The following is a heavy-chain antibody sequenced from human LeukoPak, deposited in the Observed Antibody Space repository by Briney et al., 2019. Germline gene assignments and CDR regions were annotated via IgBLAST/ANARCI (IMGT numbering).Heavy chain of an antibody. V-gene: IGHV1-69*01. Sequence: GSSVKVSCKASGGTFSSYAISWVRQAPGQGLEWMGGIIPIFGTANYAQKFQGRVTITADESTSTAYMELSSLRSEDTAVYYCARAEVPAAIYYYYDMDVWGKGTTVTVSS. CDR1: GGTFSSYA. J-gene: IGHJ6*04. CDR3: ARAEVPAAIYYYYDMDV. CDR2: IIPIFGTA. D-gene: IGHD2-2*01.